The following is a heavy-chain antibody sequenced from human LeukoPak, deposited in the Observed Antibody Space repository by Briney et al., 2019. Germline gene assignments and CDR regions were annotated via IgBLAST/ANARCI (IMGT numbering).Heavy chain of an antibody. CDR3: ARGRFGSV. CDR1: GGSISSSSYY. V-gene: IGHV4-39*01. J-gene: IGHJ6*04. D-gene: IGHD3-16*01. Sequence: PSETLSLTCTVSGGSISSSSYYWGWIRQPPGKGLEWIGSIYYSGSTYYNPSLKSRVTISVDTSKNQFSLKLSSVTAADTAVYYCARGRFGSVWGKGTTVTVSS. CDR2: IYYSGST.